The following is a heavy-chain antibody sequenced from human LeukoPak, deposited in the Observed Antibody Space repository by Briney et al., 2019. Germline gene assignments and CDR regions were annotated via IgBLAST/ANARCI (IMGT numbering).Heavy chain of an antibody. CDR3: AREGAAAGDYYGMDV. Sequence: GASVKVSCKASGYTSTSYDINSVRQATGQGLEWMGWMNPNSGNTGYAQKFQGRVTMTRNTSISTAYMELSSLRSEDTAVYYCAREGAAAGDYYGMDVSGQGTTVTVSS. V-gene: IGHV1-8*01. D-gene: IGHD6-13*01. CDR1: GYTSTSYD. J-gene: IGHJ6*02. CDR2: MNPNSGNT.